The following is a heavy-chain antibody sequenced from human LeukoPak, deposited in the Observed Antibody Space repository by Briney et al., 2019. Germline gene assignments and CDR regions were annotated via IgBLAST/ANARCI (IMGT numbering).Heavy chain of an antibody. J-gene: IGHJ6*03. Sequence: KTSETLSLTCTVSGGSISNYYWNWLRQPPGKGLEWIGYIYYSGSTNYNPSLKSRVTISVDTSNNQFSLKLSSVTAADTAVYYCAREVTIFGVVAHYMDVWGKGTTVTVSS. CDR2: IYYSGST. D-gene: IGHD3-3*01. CDR1: GGSISNYY. V-gene: IGHV4-59*12. CDR3: AREVTIFGVVAHYMDV.